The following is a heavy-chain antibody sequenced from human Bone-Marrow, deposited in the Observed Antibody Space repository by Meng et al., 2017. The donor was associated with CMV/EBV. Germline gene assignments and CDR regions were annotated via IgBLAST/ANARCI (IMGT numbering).Heavy chain of an antibody. CDR3: ARRVRRPITMIEEGAYFDY. Sequence: GESLKISCKGSGYIFTNYWIAWVRQKPGKGLEWMGIIYPGDSDIRYSPSFQGQVTISADKSISTAYLQWTSLKASDTAMYYCARRVRRPITMIEEGAYFDYWGQGTLVTVSS. CDR2: IYPGDSDI. J-gene: IGHJ4*02. CDR1: GYIFTNYW. D-gene: IGHD3-22*01. V-gene: IGHV5-51*01.